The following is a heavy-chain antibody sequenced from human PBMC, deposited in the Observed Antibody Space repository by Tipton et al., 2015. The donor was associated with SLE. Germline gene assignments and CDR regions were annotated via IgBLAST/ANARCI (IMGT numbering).Heavy chain of an antibody. CDR2: ISSSSSYI. CDR3: ARGRVWQDAFDI. Sequence: SLRLSCAASGFTFSSYSMNWVRQAPGKGLEWVSSISSSSSYIYYADSVKGRFTISRDNAKNSLYLQMNSLRAGDTVVYYCARGRVWQDAFDIWGQGTMVTVSS. D-gene: IGHD5/OR15-5a*01. J-gene: IGHJ3*02. CDR1: GFTFSSYS. V-gene: IGHV3-21*01.